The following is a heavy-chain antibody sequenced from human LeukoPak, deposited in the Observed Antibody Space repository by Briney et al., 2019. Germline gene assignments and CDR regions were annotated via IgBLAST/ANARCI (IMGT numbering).Heavy chain of an antibody. CDR1: GFTFKNYG. CDR3: NVRWGPNSDY. D-gene: IGHD7-27*01. CDR2: ISYDGRNT. V-gene: IGHV3-30*03. J-gene: IGHJ4*02. Sequence: GGSLRLSCVVSGFTFKNYGMHWVRQAPGKGLEWVAIISYDGRNTYYAESVKGRFTISKDNSKNTLNLQMNSLRAEDTAVYYCNVRWGPNSDYWGQGTLVTVSS.